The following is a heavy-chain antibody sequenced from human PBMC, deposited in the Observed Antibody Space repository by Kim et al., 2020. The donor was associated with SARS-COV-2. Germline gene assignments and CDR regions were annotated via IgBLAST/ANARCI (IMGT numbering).Heavy chain of an antibody. D-gene: IGHD2-2*01. V-gene: IGHV1-24*01. Sequence: ARKFQGRGTMTEDTSTATAYMELSSLRSEDTAVYYCATSCSITNGHWFDPWGQGTLVTVSS. CDR3: ATSCSITNGHWFDP. J-gene: IGHJ5*02.